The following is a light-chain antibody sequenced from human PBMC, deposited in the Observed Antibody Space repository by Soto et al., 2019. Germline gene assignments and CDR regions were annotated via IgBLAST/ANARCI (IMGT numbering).Light chain of an antibody. V-gene: IGKV1-5*03. CDR3: QHYNSYSEA. J-gene: IGKJ1*01. CDR2: KAY. CDR1: QTISSW. Sequence: DIHMTQSPSTLSGSVGDIVTITWRASQTISSWSAWYQQKPGKAPKLLIYKAYTLKSGVTSRFSGSGSGTEFTLTISSLQPDDFATYYCQHYNSYSEAVGQGTKVDIK.